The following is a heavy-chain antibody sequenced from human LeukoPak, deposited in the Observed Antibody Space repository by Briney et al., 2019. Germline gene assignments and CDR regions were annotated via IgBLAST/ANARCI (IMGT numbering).Heavy chain of an antibody. J-gene: IGHJ6*03. V-gene: IGHV3-23*01. CDR3: AKRSGDYGDYVPYYYYYMDV. CDR1: GFTFSSYA. CDR2: ISGSGGST. D-gene: IGHD4-17*01. Sequence: GGSLRLSCAASGFTFSSYAMSWVRQAPGKGLEWVSAISGSGGSTYYADSVKGRFTISRDDSKNTLYLQMNSLRAEDTAVYYCAKRSGDYGDYVPYYYYYMDVWGKGTTVTVSS.